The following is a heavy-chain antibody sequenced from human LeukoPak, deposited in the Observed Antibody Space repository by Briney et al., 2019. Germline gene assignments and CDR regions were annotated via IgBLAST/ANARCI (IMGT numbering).Heavy chain of an antibody. V-gene: IGHV4-34*01. Sequence: PSETLSLTCAVYGGSFSGYYWSWIRQPPGKGLEWIGEINHSGSTNYNPSLKSRVTISVDTSKNQFSLKLSSVTAADTAVYYCARGARKIEPRPRYYYDSSGYYYHDYWGQGTLVTVSS. D-gene: IGHD3-22*01. CDR3: ARGARKIEPRPRYYYDSSGYYYHDY. CDR2: INHSGST. CDR1: GGSFSGYY. J-gene: IGHJ4*02.